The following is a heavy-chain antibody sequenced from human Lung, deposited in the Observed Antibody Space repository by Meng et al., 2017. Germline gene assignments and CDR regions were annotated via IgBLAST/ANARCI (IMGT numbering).Heavy chain of an antibody. CDR3: AKEAAMAS. V-gene: IGHV3-23*01. D-gene: IGHD5-18*01. CDR2: ISSTGDST. CDR1: GFTFTAFS. J-gene: IGHJ5*02. Sequence: EGQLMGSGGGLVQPGGSLRLSCAASGFTFTAFSMTWVRQAPGKGLEWVSTISSTGDSTFYPDSVKGRFIVSRDNSKNTLYLQMNSLRAEDTAIYYCAKEAAMASWGQGTLVTVSS.